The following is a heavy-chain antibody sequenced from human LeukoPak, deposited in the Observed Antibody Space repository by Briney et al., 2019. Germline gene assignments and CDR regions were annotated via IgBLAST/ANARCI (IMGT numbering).Heavy chain of an antibody. V-gene: IGHV3-30*03. CDR1: GFSFSSYW. J-gene: IGHJ3*02. CDR2: ISFDGYSK. D-gene: IGHD1-20*01. CDR3: ARDKSAVTGTTGTDAFDI. Sequence: GGSLRLSCAASGFSFSSYWMHWVRQAPGKGLEWVALISFDGYSKYYSDSVKGRFTISRDNSKKTFYLQMNRLRAEDTAVYYCARDKSAVTGTTGTDAFDIWGQGTMVTVSS.